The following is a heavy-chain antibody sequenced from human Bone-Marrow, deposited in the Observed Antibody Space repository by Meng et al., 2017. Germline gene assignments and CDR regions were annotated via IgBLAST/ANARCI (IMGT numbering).Heavy chain of an antibody. CDR2: INHSGST. CDR1: GGSFSGYY. CDR3: ARLGTVTTADYGMDV. V-gene: IGHV4-34*01. Sequence: GSLRLSCAVYGGSFSGYYWSWIRQPPGKGLEWIGEINHSGSTNYNPSLKSRVTISVDTSKNQFSLKLSSVTAADTAVYYCARLGTVTTADYGMDVWGQGTTVIVSS. D-gene: IGHD4-17*01. J-gene: IGHJ6*02.